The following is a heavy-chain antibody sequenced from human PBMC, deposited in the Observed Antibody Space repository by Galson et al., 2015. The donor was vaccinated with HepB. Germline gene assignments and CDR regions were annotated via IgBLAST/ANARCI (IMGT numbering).Heavy chain of an antibody. D-gene: IGHD4-11*01. CDR2: IKQDGSEK. J-gene: IGHJ6*02. CDR1: GFTFSSYW. V-gene: IGHV3-7*01. CDR3: ARDRGETRMTTAAYYYYYYGMDV. Sequence: SLRLSCAASGFTFSSYWMSWVRQAPGKGLEWVANIKQDGSEKYYVDSVKGRLTISRDNAKNSLYLQMNSLRAEDTAVYYCARDRGETRMTTAAYYYYYYGMDVWGQGTTVTVSS.